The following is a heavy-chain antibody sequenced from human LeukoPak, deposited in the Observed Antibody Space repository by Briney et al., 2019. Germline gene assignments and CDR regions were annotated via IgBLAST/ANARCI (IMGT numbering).Heavy chain of an antibody. Sequence: GGSLRLSCAASGFTFSSYSMNWVRQAPGKGLEWVSSISSSSSYIYYADSVQGRFTITRDNATNTVYMQLNSLRAEDTAVYYCARDHGSSWYARPGYFDYWGQGTLVTVSS. D-gene: IGHD6-13*01. V-gene: IGHV3-21*01. CDR2: ISSSSSYI. CDR3: ARDHGSSWYARPGYFDY. CDR1: GFTFSSYS. J-gene: IGHJ4*02.